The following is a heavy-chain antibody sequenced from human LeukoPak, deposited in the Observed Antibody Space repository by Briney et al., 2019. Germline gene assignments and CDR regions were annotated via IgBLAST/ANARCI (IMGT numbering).Heavy chain of an antibody. D-gene: IGHD3/OR15-3a*01. Sequence: SQTLSLTCAISGDSVSSNSAAWNWIRQSPSRGLEWLGRTYYRSKWYNDYAMSVKSRITINPDTSKNQFSLQLNSVTPEDTAVYYCVRDERSGLAGYPYSGMDVWGHGTTVTVSS. J-gene: IGHJ6*02. CDR2: TYYRSKWYN. V-gene: IGHV6-1*01. CDR3: VRDERSGLAGYPYSGMDV. CDR1: GDSVSSNSAA.